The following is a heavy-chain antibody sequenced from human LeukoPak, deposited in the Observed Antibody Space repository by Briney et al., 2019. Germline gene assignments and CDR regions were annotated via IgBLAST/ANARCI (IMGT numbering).Heavy chain of an antibody. D-gene: IGHD3-22*01. CDR2: IYYSGST. J-gene: IGHJ4*02. V-gene: IGHV4-59*08. CDR1: GGSTSSYY. CDR3: ARHPLSSGYPFDY. Sequence: PSETLSLTCTVSGGSTSSYYWSWIRQPPGKGLEWIGYIYYSGSTNYNPSLKSRVTISVDTSKNQFSLKLSSVTAADTAVYYCARHPLSSGYPFDYWGQGTLVTVSS.